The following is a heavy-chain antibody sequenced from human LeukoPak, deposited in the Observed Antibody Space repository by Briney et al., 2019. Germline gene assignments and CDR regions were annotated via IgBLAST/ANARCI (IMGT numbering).Heavy chain of an antibody. V-gene: IGHV3-33*08. CDR3: ARDRLTTVTTFHFDY. J-gene: IGHJ4*02. Sequence: GGSLRLSCAASGFTFSSYAMHWVGQAPGRGLEGVEVIWSDSTNKDYADSVRGRFTISRDNSKSTLYLQMSSLRAEDTAMYYCARDRLTTVTTFHFDYWGQGTLVTVSS. CDR1: GFTFSSYA. D-gene: IGHD4-17*01. CDR2: IWSDSTNK.